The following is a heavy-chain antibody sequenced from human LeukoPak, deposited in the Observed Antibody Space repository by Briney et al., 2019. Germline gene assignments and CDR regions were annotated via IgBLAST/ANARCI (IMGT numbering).Heavy chain of an antibody. D-gene: IGHD2-15*01. CDR2: IYWDDDK. CDR1: GFSLRTSGVG. CDR3: AREITPDAFDI. J-gene: IGHJ3*02. V-gene: IGHV2-5*02. Sequence: SGPTLVNPTQTLTLSCTCSGFSLRTSGVGVGWIRQPPGKALEWLALIYWDDDKRYSPSLKSRLTITKDTSKNQVVLTMTNMDPVDTATYYCAREITPDAFDIWGQGTMVTVSS.